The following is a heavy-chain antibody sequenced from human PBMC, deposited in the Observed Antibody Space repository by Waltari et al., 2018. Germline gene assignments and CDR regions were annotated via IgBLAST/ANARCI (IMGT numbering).Heavy chain of an antibody. V-gene: IGHV4-61*09. CDR3: ARRVAGAYFDY. CDR2: IYTSGST. J-gene: IGHJ4*02. CDR1: GGSIRSGSYY. D-gene: IGHD1-26*01. Sequence: QVQLQESGPGLVKPSQTLSLTCTVSGGSIRSGSYYWSWIRQPAGKGLEWIGYIYTSGSTNYNPSLKSRVTISVDTSKNQFSLKLSSVTAADTAVYYCARRVAGAYFDYWGQGTLVTVSS.